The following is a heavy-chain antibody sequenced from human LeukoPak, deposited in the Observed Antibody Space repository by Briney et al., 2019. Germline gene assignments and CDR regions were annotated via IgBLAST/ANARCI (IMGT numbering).Heavy chain of an antibody. V-gene: IGHV1-69*05. CDR3: AIVMGDYVSYYFDY. D-gene: IGHD4-17*01. CDR2: IIPIFGTA. Sequence: ASVKVSCKASGGTFSSYAISWVRHAPGQGLEWMGRIIPIFGTANYAQKFQGRVTITTDESTSTAYMELSSLRSEDTAVYYCAIVMGDYVSYYFDYWGQGTLVTVSS. CDR1: GGTFSSYA. J-gene: IGHJ4*02.